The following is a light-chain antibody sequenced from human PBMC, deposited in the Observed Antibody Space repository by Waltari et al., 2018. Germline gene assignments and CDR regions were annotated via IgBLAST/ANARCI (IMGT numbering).Light chain of an antibody. CDR3: SSYRYRRSLV. Sequence: QSALTQPPSVSGSPGQSITISCTGTSSDIGDYNFVSWYQHHPPKAPKLLNFEVTKRPSGVSNRFSGSKSGTTACLTISGLQTDDEADYYCSSYRYRRSLVFGGGTKVTVL. V-gene: IGLV2-14*01. J-gene: IGLJ2*01. CDR2: EVT. CDR1: SSDIGDYNF.